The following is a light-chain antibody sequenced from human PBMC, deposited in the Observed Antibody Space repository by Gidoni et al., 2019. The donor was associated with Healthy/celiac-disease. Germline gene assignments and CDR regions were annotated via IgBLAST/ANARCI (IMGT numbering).Light chain of an antibody. Sequence: EIVLTQSPATLSLSPGERATLSCRASQSGSSYFAWYQQKPDQAPRLLIYDASNRATGTPTRCSGSCARKFFPITSSSQDPEDFAFYYCQQRSNWPPWTFGQGTKVEIK. CDR1: QSGSSY. CDR2: DAS. V-gene: IGKV3-11*01. J-gene: IGKJ1*01. CDR3: QQRSNWPPWT.